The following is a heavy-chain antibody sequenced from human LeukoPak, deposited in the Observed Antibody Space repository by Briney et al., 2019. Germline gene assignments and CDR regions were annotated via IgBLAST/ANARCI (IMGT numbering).Heavy chain of an antibody. D-gene: IGHD3-10*01. CDR3: ARDFWFGDYNWFDP. Sequence: GGSLRLSCAASGFTFSSYSMNWVRQAPGKGLEWVSSISSSSSYIYYADSVKGRFTISRDNAKNSLYLQMNSLRAEDTAVYYCARDFWFGDYNWFDPWGQGTLVTVSS. CDR2: ISSSSSYI. CDR1: GFTFSSYS. V-gene: IGHV3-21*01. J-gene: IGHJ5*02.